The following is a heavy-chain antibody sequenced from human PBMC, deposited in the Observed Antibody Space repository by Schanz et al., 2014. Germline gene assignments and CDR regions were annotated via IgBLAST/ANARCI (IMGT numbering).Heavy chain of an antibody. V-gene: IGHV3-30-3*01. CDR1: GFTLSSYA. CDR2: ISYEEINK. D-gene: IGHD6-13*01. CDR3: AREQIMAAAGLVDY. J-gene: IGHJ4*01. Sequence: VQLVESGGGLVQPGGSLRLSCAAYGFTLSSYAMHWVRQAPGKGLEWVAVISYEEINKYYADSVKGRFTISRDNSKNTLYLQMNTLTAEDTAVYYCAREQIMAAAGLVDYWGHGTLVTVSS.